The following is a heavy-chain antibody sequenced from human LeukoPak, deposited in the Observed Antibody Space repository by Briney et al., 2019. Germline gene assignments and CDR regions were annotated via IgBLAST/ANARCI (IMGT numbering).Heavy chain of an antibody. Sequence: PGRSLRLSCAASGSTFDDYAMHWVRQAPGKGLEWVSGISWNSGSIGYADSVKGRFTISRDNAKNSLYLQMNSLRAEDTALYYCAKDNSGSYFQPFDYWGQGTLVTVSS. V-gene: IGHV3-9*01. CDR2: ISWNSGSI. J-gene: IGHJ4*02. CDR3: AKDNSGSYFQPFDY. CDR1: GSTFDDYA. D-gene: IGHD1-26*01.